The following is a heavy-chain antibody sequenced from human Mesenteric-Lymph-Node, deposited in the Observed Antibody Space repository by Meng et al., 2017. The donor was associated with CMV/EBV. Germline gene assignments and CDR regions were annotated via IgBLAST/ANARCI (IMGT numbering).Heavy chain of an antibody. CDR3: ARSASTGQLGDFDY. CDR1: GFNFHNYA. D-gene: IGHD2-2*01. Sequence: ASGFNFHNYAIHWVRQAPGRGLEWVAVIWYDASNKDYADSVKGRFTISRDNSKNMLYLQMNSLRVDDTAVYYCARSASTGQLGDFDYWGQGTLVTVSS. V-gene: IGHV3-33*01. CDR2: IWYDASNK. J-gene: IGHJ4*02.